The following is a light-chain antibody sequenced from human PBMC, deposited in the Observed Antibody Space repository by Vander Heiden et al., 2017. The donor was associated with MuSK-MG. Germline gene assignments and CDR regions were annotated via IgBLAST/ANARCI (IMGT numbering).Light chain of an antibody. J-gene: IGLJ2*01. CDR1: SSNIGSNT. V-gene: IGLV1-44*01. Sequence: QSLLTQPPSASGTPGQRVTISCSGSSSNIGSNTVNWYQHLPGTAPKLLIYSEYQRPSGVPDRFSGSKSGTSASLAITGLQSEDEADYYCSAWADSMNGQVLFGGGTKLTVL. CDR2: SEY. CDR3: SAWADSMNGQVL.